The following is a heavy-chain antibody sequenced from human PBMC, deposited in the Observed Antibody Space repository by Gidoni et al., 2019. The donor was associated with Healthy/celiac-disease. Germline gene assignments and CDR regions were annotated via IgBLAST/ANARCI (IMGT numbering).Heavy chain of an antibody. J-gene: IGHJ4*02. D-gene: IGHD3-3*01. CDR1: GFTFSSYW. V-gene: IGHV3-7*01. CDR3: ARDHVPYYDFWSGYYTPDY. Sequence: EVQLVESGGGLVQPGGSLRPSCAASGFTFSSYWMSWVRLAPGKGLEWVANIKQDGSEKYYVDSVKGRFTISRDNAKNSLYLQMNSLRAEDTAVYYCARDHVPYYDFWSGYYTPDYWGQGTLVTVSS. CDR2: IKQDGSEK.